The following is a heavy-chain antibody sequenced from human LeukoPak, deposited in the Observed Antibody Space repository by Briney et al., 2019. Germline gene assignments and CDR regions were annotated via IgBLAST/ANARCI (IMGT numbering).Heavy chain of an antibody. CDR3: ARQVTFGYAYAYYFDY. D-gene: IGHD5-18*01. CDR1: GGSISTRYYY. CDR2: IHYIEGI. J-gene: IGHJ4*02. Sequence: SETLSLTCTVSGGSISTRYYYWGWIRQPPGKGLERIGNIHYIEGIYYNPSLTRRVTISVDTSKNQCSLKLSSVTAADTAVYYCARQVTFGYAYAYYFDYWGQGSLVTVSS. V-gene: IGHV4-39*01.